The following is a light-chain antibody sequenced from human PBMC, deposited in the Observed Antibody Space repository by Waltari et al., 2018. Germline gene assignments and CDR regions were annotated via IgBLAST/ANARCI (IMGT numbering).Light chain of an antibody. Sequence: IVLTQSPGTLPLSPGESATLSCRASQSVSSSYLAWYQQKPGQAPRLLIYGASSRATGIPDRFSGSGSGTDFTLTISRLEPEDFAVYYCQQYGSSPQTFGQGTKVEIK. CDR2: GAS. CDR3: QQYGSSPQT. V-gene: IGKV3-20*01. CDR1: QSVSSSY. J-gene: IGKJ1*01.